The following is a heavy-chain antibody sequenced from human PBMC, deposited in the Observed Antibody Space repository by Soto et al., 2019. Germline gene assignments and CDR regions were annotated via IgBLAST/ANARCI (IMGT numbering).Heavy chain of an antibody. J-gene: IGHJ4*02. Sequence: VGSLRLSCAASGFTFSDYYMDWVRHSPGKGLEWVGRIRNKSASHTTEYAASVKGRFTISRDDSKNSLYLQLNSLKSEDTAVYYCARGTNPFDLWGQGTLVTVSS. CDR1: GFTFSDYY. CDR3: ARGTNPFDL. CDR2: IRNKSASHTT. V-gene: IGHV3-72*01.